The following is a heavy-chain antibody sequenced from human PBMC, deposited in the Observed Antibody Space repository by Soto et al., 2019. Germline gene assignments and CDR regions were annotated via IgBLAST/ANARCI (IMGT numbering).Heavy chain of an antibody. D-gene: IGHD4-17*01. CDR2: IYYSGST. CDR1: GDSISSYY. V-gene: IGHV4-59*08. J-gene: IGHJ4*02. CDR3: TRNASGGDYRLDY. Sequence: PSETLSLTCTVSGDSISSYYWSWIRQPPGKGLEWIGYIYYSGSTKYNPSLKSRVTISVDTSKNQFSLNLSSVTAADTAVYYCTRNASGGDYRLDYWGQGTLVTVSS.